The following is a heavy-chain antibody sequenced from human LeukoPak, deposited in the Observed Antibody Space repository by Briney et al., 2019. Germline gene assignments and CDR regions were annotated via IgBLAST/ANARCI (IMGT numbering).Heavy chain of an antibody. CDR3: ARDSRSGLFDY. V-gene: IGHV4-59*11. J-gene: IGHJ4*02. D-gene: IGHD2-15*01. Sequence: QASETLSLTCTVSGGSISSHYWSWIRQPPGKGLEWIGYIYYSGSTNYNPSLKSRVTKSVDTSNNQFSLKLTSVTAADTAVYYCARDSRSGLFDYWGQGTLVTVSS. CDR1: GGSISSHY. CDR2: IYYSGST.